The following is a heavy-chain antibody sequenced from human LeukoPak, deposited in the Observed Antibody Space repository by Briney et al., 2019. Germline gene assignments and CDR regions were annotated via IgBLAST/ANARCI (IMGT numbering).Heavy chain of an antibody. D-gene: IGHD3-10*01. Sequence: GRSLRLSCAASGFTFSSYGMHWVRQAPGKGLEWVAVIWYDGSNKYYADSVKGRFTISRDNSKNTLYLQMNSLRAEDTAVYYCARDFTVRGLIICAFDIWGQGTMVTVSS. V-gene: IGHV3-33*01. J-gene: IGHJ3*02. CDR3: ARDFTVRGLIICAFDI. CDR2: IWYDGSNK. CDR1: GFTFSSYG.